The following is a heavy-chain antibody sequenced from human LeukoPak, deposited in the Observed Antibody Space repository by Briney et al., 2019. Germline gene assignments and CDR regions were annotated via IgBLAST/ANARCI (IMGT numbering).Heavy chain of an antibody. Sequence: SETLSLTCAVYGGSFSGYYWSWIRQPPGKGLEWIGEINHSGSTNYNPSLKSRVTISVDTSKNQFSLKLSSVTAADTAMYYCARGQGIAAAGTRQDYWGQGTLVTVSS. CDR2: INHSGST. D-gene: IGHD6-13*01. CDR1: GGSFSGYY. CDR3: ARGQGIAAAGTRQDY. V-gene: IGHV4-34*01. J-gene: IGHJ4*02.